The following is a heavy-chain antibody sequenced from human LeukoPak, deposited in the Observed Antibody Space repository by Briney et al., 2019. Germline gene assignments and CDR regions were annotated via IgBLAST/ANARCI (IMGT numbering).Heavy chain of an antibody. CDR1: GGSISSGGYY. CDR2: IYYSGST. D-gene: IGHD3-9*01. Sequence: PSETLSLTCTVSGGSISSGGYYWRWIRRPPGKGLEWIGYIYYSGSTYYNPSLKSRVTISVDTSKNQFSLKLSPVTAADTAVYYCARVKLSYYDILTGYFDYWGQGTLVTVSS. V-gene: IGHV4-30-2*01. CDR3: ARVKLSYYDILTGYFDY. J-gene: IGHJ4*02.